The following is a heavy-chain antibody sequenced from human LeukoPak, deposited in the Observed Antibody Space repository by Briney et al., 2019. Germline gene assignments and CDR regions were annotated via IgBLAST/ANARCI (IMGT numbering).Heavy chain of an antibody. D-gene: IGHD2-21*01. J-gene: IGHJ5*02. Sequence: ASVKVSCKASGYTFTSYDINWVRQATGQGLEWMGWMNPNSGNTGYAQKFQSRVTITRNTSISTAYMELSSLRSEDTAVYYCARSVARGQFDPWGQGTLVTVSS. CDR1: GYTFTSYD. CDR2: MNPNSGNT. CDR3: ARSVARGQFDP. V-gene: IGHV1-8*03.